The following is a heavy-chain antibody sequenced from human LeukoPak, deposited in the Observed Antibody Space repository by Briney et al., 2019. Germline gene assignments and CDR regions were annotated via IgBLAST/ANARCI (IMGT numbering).Heavy chain of an antibody. V-gene: IGHV3-21*01. D-gene: IGHD3-16*01. J-gene: IGHJ3*02. CDR3: ARLVWGGGSLDAFDI. Sequence: GPLRVSCVAPGFTHSSYSMNWVGFAPGIMLKKVSCIRRDSSYMYYADSVKGRFTVSRANAKNSLCMQLNSLRAEGTAVYYRARLVWGGGSLDAFDIWGQGTMVTVSS. CDR2: IRRDSSYM. CDR1: GFTHSSYS.